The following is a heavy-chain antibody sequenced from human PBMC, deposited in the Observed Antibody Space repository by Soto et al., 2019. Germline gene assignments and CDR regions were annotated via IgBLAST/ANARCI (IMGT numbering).Heavy chain of an antibody. Sequence: ASVNVSCKASGGTFSSYAISWVRQAPGQGLEWMGGIIPIFGTANYAQKFQGRVTITADESTSTAYMELSSLRSEDTAVYYCAREGNWNRYKHLDYWGQGTLVTVSS. J-gene: IGHJ4*02. D-gene: IGHD1-1*01. CDR3: AREGNWNRYKHLDY. V-gene: IGHV1-69*13. CDR1: GGTFSSYA. CDR2: IIPIFGTA.